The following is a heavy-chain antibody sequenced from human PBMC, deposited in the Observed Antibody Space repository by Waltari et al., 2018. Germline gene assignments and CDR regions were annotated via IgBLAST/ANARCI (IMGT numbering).Heavy chain of an antibody. CDR2: SKSKADGETT. V-gene: IGHV3-15*01. CDR1: GITFSKAW. Sequence: EAQLVESGGGLVTPGGSLRLSCGASGITFSKAWMNWVRQDARKGLEWVGRSKSKADGETTDDAARVKGRFTIARDDSENMAYLQMNSRKTEDTAVYYCTTHATSGFWGQGTLVTVSS. D-gene: IGHD5-12*01. CDR3: TTHATSGF. J-gene: IGHJ4*02.